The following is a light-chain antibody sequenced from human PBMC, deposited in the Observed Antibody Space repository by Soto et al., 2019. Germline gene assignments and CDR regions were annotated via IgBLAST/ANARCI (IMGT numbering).Light chain of an antibody. V-gene: IGLV1-44*01. J-gene: IGLJ2*01. CDR1: SSNIRSYT. CDR3: AAWDDSLNGVV. CDR2: SND. Sequence: QSVLTQPPSASGTPGQRVTISCSGSSSNIRSYTVNWYQRLPGTAPKLLIYSNDQRPSGVPDRFSGSKSGTSASLAISGLQSEDEADYYCAAWDDSLNGVVFGGGTKLTVL.